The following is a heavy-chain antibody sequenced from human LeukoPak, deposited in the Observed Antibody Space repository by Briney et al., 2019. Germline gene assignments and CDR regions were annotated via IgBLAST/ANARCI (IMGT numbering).Heavy chain of an antibody. D-gene: IGHD4-17*01. J-gene: IGHJ4*02. CDR2: ISWNSDSI. V-gene: IGHV3-9*01. Sequence: QSGGSLRLSCAASGFTFDAYAMHWVRQAPGEGLEWVSSISWNSDSIGYADSVKGRFTISRDNAKNSLYLQMNSLRAEDTALYYCAKDKYRSDYGQIDYWGQGTLVTVSS. CDR1: GFTFDAYA. CDR3: AKDKYRSDYGQIDY.